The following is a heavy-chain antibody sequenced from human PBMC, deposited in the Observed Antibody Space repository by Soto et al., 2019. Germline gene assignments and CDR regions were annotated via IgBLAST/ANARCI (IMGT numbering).Heavy chain of an antibody. D-gene: IGHD1-26*01. CDR1: GYTFTSYA. CDR2: INAGNGNT. V-gene: IGHV1-3*01. J-gene: IGHJ2*01. Sequence: QVQLVQSGAEVKKPGASVKVSCKASGYTFTSYAMHWVRQAPGQRLEWMGWINAGNGNTKYSQKFQGRVTITRDTSASTSYMELRSLRSEDTAVYYCARGGRPCWFFDLWGRGTLVTVSS. CDR3: ARGGRPCWFFDL.